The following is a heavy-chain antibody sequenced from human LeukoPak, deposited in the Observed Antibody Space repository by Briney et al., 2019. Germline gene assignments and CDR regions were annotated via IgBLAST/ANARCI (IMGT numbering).Heavy chain of an antibody. V-gene: IGHV1-8*02. D-gene: IGHD3-10*01. J-gene: IGHJ4*02. Sequence: ASVKVSCKASRYTFTDYDINWVRQATGQGLEWMGWMNPNSGNTGYAQKFQGRVTMTTDTSTSTAYMELRSLRSDDTAVYYCARDRHYYGSGSYYYFDYWGQGTLVTVSS. CDR3: ARDRHYYGSGSYYYFDY. CDR1: RYTFTDYD. CDR2: MNPNSGNT.